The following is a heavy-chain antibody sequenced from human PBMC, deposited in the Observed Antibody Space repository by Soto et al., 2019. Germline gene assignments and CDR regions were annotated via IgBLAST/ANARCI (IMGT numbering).Heavy chain of an antibody. Sequence: QITLKESGPTLVKPTQTLTLTCTFSGFSLSTSGVGVGWIRQPPGKALEWLALIYWDDDKRYSPSLKSRLTIAKDTSKNQVVLTMTSMDPVDTATYYCALLSYYYDSSGYLENWFDPWGQGTLVTVSS. CDR2: IYWDDDK. V-gene: IGHV2-5*02. CDR3: ALLSYYYDSSGYLENWFDP. CDR1: GFSLSTSGVG. J-gene: IGHJ5*02. D-gene: IGHD3-22*01.